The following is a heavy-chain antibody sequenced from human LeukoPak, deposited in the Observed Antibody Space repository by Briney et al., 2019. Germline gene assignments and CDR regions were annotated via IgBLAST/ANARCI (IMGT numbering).Heavy chain of an antibody. D-gene: IGHD3-16*01. Sequence: GGSLRLSCAASGFTFSSYAMSWVRQAPGKGLEWVSAISGSGGSTYYADSVKGRFTISRDNSKNTLYLQMNSLRAEDTAVYYCAKDLAGEDYYYMDVWGKGTTVTVSS. J-gene: IGHJ6*03. CDR2: ISGSGGST. CDR3: AKDLAGEDYYYMDV. V-gene: IGHV3-23*01. CDR1: GFTFSSYA.